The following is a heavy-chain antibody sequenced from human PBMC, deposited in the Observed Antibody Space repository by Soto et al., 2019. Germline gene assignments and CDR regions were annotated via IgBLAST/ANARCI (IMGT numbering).Heavy chain of an antibody. CDR2: ISGSGGST. J-gene: IGHJ6*03. CDR1: VFTFSSYA. V-gene: IGHV3-23*01. CDR3: AKEGHGYYYYYMDV. Sequence: GGSLRLSCAASVFTFSSYAMSWVRQAPGKGLEWVSAISGSGGSTYYADSVKGRFTISRDNSKNTLYLQMNSLRAEDTAVYYCAKEGHGYYYYYMDVWGKGTTVTVSS.